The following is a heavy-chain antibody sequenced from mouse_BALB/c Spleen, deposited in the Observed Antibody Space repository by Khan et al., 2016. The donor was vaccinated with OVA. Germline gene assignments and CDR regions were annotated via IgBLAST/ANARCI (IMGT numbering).Heavy chain of an antibody. J-gene: IGHJ3*01. CDR3: ARYYGNYAFAY. V-gene: IGHV1S81*02. CDR2: INPNNGRS. D-gene: IGHD2-1*01. Sequence: QVQLKESGAELVKPGASVKLSCKASGYTFTSYWMHWVKQRPGQGLEWIGEINPNNGRSNYNEKFKSKATLTVDKSSSTAYMQLSSLTSEDSAVYYFARYYGNYAFAYWGQGTLVTVSA. CDR1: GYTFTSYW.